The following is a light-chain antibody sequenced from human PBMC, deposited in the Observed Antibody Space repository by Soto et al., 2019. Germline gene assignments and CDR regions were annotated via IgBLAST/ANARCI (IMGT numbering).Light chain of an antibody. Sequence: EIVLTQSPGTLSLSPGERATLSCRASQSVSSRFLAWYQKKPGQAPRLLIYGASSRATGIPDRFSGSGSGTDFTLTISRVEPEDFAVYYCQQFGGPPWYTFGQGTKLEIK. V-gene: IGKV3-20*01. CDR3: QQFGGPPWYT. J-gene: IGKJ2*01. CDR2: GAS. CDR1: QSVSSRF.